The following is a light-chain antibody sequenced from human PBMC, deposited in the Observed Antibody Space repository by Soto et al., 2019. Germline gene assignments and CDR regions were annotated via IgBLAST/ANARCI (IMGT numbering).Light chain of an antibody. CDR2: DDT. CDR1: SSNIGRNF. J-gene: IGLJ3*02. V-gene: IGLV1-51*01. CDR3: GTWDSSLSVLV. Sequence: QSVLMQPPSVSAAPGQGVTMSCSGTSSNIGRNFVAWYQQLPGTAPKLLIYDDTKRPYGIPGRFSASKSGTSATLAITGLQTGDEADYYCGTWDSSLSVLVFGGGTKLTVL.